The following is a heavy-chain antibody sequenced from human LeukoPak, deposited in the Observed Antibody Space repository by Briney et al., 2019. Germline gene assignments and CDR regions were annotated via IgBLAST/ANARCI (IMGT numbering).Heavy chain of an antibody. Sequence: TGGSLRLPCAASGFTFSSYGMHWVRQAPGKGLEWVAVISYDGSNKYYADSVKGRFTISRDNSKNTLYLQMNSLRAADTAVYYCARDGLRGNNWFDPWGQGTLVTVSS. V-gene: IGHV3-30*03. CDR1: GFTFSSYG. J-gene: IGHJ5*02. D-gene: IGHD5-24*01. CDR3: ARDGLRGNNWFDP. CDR2: ISYDGSNK.